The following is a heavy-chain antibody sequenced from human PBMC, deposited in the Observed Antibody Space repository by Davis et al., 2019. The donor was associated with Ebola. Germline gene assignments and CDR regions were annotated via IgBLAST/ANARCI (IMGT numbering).Heavy chain of an antibody. V-gene: IGHV4-59*08. CDR1: GGSISSYY. Sequence: MPSETLSLTCTVSGGSISSYYWSWIRQPPGKGLEWIGYIYYSGSTNYNPSLKSRVTISVDTSKNQFSLKLSSVTAADTAVYYCARVKSGVTTVGIFDYWGQGTLVTVSS. J-gene: IGHJ4*02. CDR3: ARVKSGVTTVGIFDY. CDR2: IYYSGST. D-gene: IGHD4-17*01.